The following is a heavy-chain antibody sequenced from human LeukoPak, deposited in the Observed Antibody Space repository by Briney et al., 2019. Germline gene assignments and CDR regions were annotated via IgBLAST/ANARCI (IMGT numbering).Heavy chain of an antibody. V-gene: IGHV3-23*01. CDR3: ANEDGYYYDSSGYRRFLDAFDI. Sequence: PGGSLRLSCAASVFTFSSYAMSWVRQAPGKGLEWVSAISGSGGSTYYADSVKGRFTISRDNSKNTLYLQMNSLRAEDTAVYYCANEDGYYYDSSGYRRFLDAFDIWGQGTMVTVSS. CDR1: VFTFSSYA. D-gene: IGHD3-22*01. J-gene: IGHJ3*02. CDR2: ISGSGGST.